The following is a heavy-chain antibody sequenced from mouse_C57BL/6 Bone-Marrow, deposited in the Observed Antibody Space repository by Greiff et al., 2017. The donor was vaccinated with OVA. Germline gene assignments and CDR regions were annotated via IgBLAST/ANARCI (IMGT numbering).Heavy chain of an antibody. CDR1: GYSFTDYN. CDR3: TFYYGRSYRYFDV. V-gene: IGHV1-39*01. J-gene: IGHJ1*01. CDR2: INPNYGTT. Sequence: VQLQQSGPELVKPGASVKITCKASGYSFTDYNLNWVKQSNGKSLEWIGVINPNYGTTSYNQKFKGKATLTVDQSSSTAYMQLNSLTSEDSADYDCTFYYGRSYRYFDVWGSGTTVTVSA. D-gene: IGHD1-1*01.